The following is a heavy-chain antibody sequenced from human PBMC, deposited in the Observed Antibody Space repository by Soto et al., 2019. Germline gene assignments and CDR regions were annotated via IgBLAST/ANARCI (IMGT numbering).Heavy chain of an antibody. Sequence: ASVKVSCKASGYTFTSYYMHCVRQAPGQGLEWMGIINPSGGSTSYAQKFQGRVTMTRDTSTSTVYMELSSLRSEDTAVYYCARDTQHTYYDILTGYTLGAFDIWGQGTMVTVSS. CDR2: INPSGGST. D-gene: IGHD3-9*01. CDR3: ARDTQHTYYDILTGYTLGAFDI. CDR1: GYTFTSYY. J-gene: IGHJ3*02. V-gene: IGHV1-46*01.